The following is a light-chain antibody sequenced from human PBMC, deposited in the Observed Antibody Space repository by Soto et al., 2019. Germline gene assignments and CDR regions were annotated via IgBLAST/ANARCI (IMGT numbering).Light chain of an antibody. J-gene: IGKJ1*01. CDR2: AAS. CDR3: QKYNSAPQWT. V-gene: IGKV1-27*01. CDR1: QGISNH. Sequence: DIQMTQSPSSLSASVGDRVTITCRASQGISNHLAWYQQKPGKVPKLLIYAASTLQSGVPSRFSGSGSGTDFTLTISSLQPEDVATYYCQKYNSAPQWTFGQGTKVDI.